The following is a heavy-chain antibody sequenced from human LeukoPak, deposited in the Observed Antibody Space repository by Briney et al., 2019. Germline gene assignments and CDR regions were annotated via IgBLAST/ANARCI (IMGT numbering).Heavy chain of an antibody. Sequence: GGSLRLSCAASGFIFSSYAMNWVRQAPGKGLEWVSIISGSGGSTNYADSVKGRFTISRDNSKNTLYLQMNSLRAEDTAVYYCAKRWQLNFDPWGQGTLVTVSS. J-gene: IGHJ5*02. CDR3: AKRWQLNFDP. CDR1: GFIFSSYA. D-gene: IGHD2-15*01. CDR2: ISGSGGST. V-gene: IGHV3-23*01.